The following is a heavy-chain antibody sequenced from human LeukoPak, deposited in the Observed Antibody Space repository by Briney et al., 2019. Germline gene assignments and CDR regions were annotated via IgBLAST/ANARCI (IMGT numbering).Heavy chain of an antibody. CDR1: GFTFSNYA. CDR3: APDLRGSAWSLDD. D-gene: IGHD6-13*01. J-gene: IGHJ4*02. CDR2: ISGSGGIT. Sequence: PGGSLRLSCAASGFTFSNYAMGWVRQAPGKGLQWVSLISGSGGITYYVDSVKGRFTISRDNSKNTVHLQISSLRAEDTAIYYCAPDLRGSAWSLDDWGQGTLVTVSS. V-gene: IGHV3-23*01.